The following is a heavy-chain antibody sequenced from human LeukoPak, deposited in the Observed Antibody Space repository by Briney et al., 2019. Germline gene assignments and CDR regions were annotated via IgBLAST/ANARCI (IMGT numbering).Heavy chain of an antibody. CDR1: GGSFSGYY. CDR2: INHSGST. CDR3: ARGPPTDYYDSSGFYYVFDY. V-gene: IGHV4-34*01. D-gene: IGHD3-22*01. Sequence: SETLSLTCAVYGGSFSGYYWSWVRQPPGKGREWSGEINHSGSTNYNPSLKSRVTISVDTSKNQFSLKLCSVTAADTAVYFCARGPPTDYYDSSGFYYVFDYWGQGTLVTVSS. J-gene: IGHJ4*02.